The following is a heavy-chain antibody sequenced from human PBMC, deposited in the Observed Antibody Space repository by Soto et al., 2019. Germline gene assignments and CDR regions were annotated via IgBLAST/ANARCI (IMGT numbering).Heavy chain of an antibody. J-gene: IGHJ5*02. V-gene: IGHV4-31*03. CDR3: ARHYAQVGYSSSNSRYNWFDP. Sequence: SETLSLTCTVSGGSISSGNYYWSWIRQHPGKGLEWIGYIYYSGSTSYNPSLKSRVTMSVDTSKNQFSLKLSSVTAADTAVYYCARHYAQVGYSSSNSRYNWFDPWGQGTLVTVSS. D-gene: IGHD6-6*01. CDR2: IYYSGST. CDR1: GGSISSGNYY.